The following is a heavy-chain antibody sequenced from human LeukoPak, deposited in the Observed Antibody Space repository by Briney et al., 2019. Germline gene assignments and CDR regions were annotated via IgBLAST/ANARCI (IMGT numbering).Heavy chain of an antibody. J-gene: IGHJ3*02. Sequence: ASVKVSCRTSGYTFTTYYIHWIRQAPGQGLEWMGIINPRGGSTTYAQNFQGRVTMTRDTSTTTVYMELSSLRSDDTAVYYCARDRRVAGTWDDAFDIWGQGTMVTVSS. CDR1: GYTFTTYY. CDR3: ARDRRVAGTWDDAFDI. CDR2: INPRGGST. D-gene: IGHD2-15*01. V-gene: IGHV1-46*01.